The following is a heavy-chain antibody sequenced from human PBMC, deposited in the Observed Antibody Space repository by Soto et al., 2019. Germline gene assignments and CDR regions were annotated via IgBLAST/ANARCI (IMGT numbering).Heavy chain of an antibody. V-gene: IGHV5-51*01. CDR2: IYPGDSDT. J-gene: IGHJ4*02. Sequence: EVQLVQSGAEVKKPGESLKISCKGSGYSFTSYWIGWVRQMPGKGLEWMGIIYPGDSDTRYSPSFQGQVTISADKSISTAYLQWSSLKASDTAMYYCARHYRTTRPPFGVDPVYYFDYWGQGTLVTVSS. CDR3: ARHYRTTRPPFGVDPVYYFDY. D-gene: IGHD3-3*01. CDR1: GYSFTSYW.